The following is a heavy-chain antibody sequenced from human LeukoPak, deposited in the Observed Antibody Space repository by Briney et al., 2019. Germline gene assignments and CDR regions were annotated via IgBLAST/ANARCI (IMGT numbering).Heavy chain of an antibody. V-gene: IGHV3-23*01. Sequence: GGSLRLSCAVSGFTFSSYAMSWVRQAPGKGLEWVSAISGSGGSTYYADPVKGRFTISRDNSKNTLYLQMNSLRAEDTAVYYCAKSGYCSSTSCSIYYYGMDVWGQGTTVTVSS. CDR1: GFTFSSYA. D-gene: IGHD2-2*01. J-gene: IGHJ6*02. CDR2: ISGSGGST. CDR3: AKSGYCSSTSCSIYYYGMDV.